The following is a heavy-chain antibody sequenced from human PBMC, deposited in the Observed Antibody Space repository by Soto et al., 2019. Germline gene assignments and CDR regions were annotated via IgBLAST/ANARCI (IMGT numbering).Heavy chain of an antibody. V-gene: IGHV1-3*01. D-gene: IGHD3-22*01. Sequence: SVKVSCKASGYTFTSYAMHWVRQAPGQRLEWMGWINAGNGNTKYSQKFQGRVTITRDTSASTAYMELSSLRSEDTAVYYCARPSYYYDSSGAEGPYYFDYWGQGTLVTVSS. J-gene: IGHJ4*02. CDR3: ARPSYYYDSSGAEGPYYFDY. CDR2: INAGNGNT. CDR1: GYTFTSYA.